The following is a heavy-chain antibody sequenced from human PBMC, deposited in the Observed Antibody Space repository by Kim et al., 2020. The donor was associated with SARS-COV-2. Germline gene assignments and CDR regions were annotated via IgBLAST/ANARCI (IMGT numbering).Heavy chain of an antibody. CDR3: IRAGGQWLIDL. CDR2: ISQSGST. V-gene: IGHV4-38-2*02. J-gene: IGHJ5*02. D-gene: IGHD6-19*01. CDR1: GYSLNTGDH. Sequence: SETLSLTCSVSGYSLNTGDHWGWVRQPPGKGLEWIGSISQSGSTNYNPSLKSRVTMSVDMSKNQFSLRLRALTAADTAVYYCIRAGGQWLIDLWGQGTLVTVSS.